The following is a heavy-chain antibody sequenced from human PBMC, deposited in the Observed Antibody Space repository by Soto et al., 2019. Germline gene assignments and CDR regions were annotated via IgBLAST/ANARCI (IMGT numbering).Heavy chain of an antibody. D-gene: IGHD2-2*01. V-gene: IGHV1-2*06. CDR1: GYTFTGYY. J-gene: IGHJ5*02. Sequence: ASVKVSCKASGYTFTGYYMHWVRQAPGQGLEWMGRINPNSGGTNYAQKFQGRVTMTRDTSISTAYMELSRLRSDDTAVYYCARPARRYCSGTSCYTGFDPWGQGTLVTVSS. CDR2: INPNSGGT. CDR3: ARPARRYCSGTSCYTGFDP.